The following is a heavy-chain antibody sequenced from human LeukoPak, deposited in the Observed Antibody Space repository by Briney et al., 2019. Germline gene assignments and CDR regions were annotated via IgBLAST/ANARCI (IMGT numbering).Heavy chain of an antibody. Sequence: TLSLTCTVSGGSISSGSYYWTWNRQPAGKGLEWIGRIYTSGSTNYNPSLKSRVTISVDTSKNQFSLKLSSVTVADTAVYYCARYYYGSGSYYNLNRDCFEPWGQGTLVTVSS. CDR1: GGSISSGSYY. J-gene: IGHJ5*02. CDR2: IYTSGST. CDR3: ARYYYGSGSYYNLNRDCFEP. D-gene: IGHD3-10*01. V-gene: IGHV4-61*02.